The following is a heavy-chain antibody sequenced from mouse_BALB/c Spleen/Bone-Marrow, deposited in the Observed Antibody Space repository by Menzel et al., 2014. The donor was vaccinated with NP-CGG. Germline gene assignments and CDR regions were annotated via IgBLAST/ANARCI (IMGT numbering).Heavy chain of an antibody. CDR1: GYTFTSYF. J-gene: IGHJ4*01. Sequence: VHLVESGPELVKPGASVRISCKASGYTFTSYFLHWVKQRPGQGLEWIGWIYPGNVNTKYNEKFKGKATLTADKSSSTAYMQLSSLPSEASAVYFCARWVVGRDYAMDYWGQGTSVTVSS. CDR2: IYPGNVNT. CDR3: ARWVVGRDYAMDY. D-gene: IGHD1-1*01. V-gene: IGHV1S56*01.